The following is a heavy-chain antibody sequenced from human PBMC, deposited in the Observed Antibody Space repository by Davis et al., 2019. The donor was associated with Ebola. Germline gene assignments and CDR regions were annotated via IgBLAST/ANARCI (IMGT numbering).Heavy chain of an antibody. CDR2: INAGNGNT. Sequence: ASVKVSCKASGYTFTSYAMHWVRQAPGQRLEWMGWINAGNGNTNYAQKLQGRVTMTTDTSTSTAYMELRSLRSDDTAVYYCARAHHYGGPAGWSVYWGQGTLVTVSS. CDR1: GYTFTSYA. V-gene: IGHV1-3*01. CDR3: ARAHHYGGPAGWSVY. J-gene: IGHJ4*02. D-gene: IGHD4-23*01.